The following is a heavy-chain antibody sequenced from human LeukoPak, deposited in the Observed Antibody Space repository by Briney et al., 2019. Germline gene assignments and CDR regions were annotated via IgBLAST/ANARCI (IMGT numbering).Heavy chain of an antibody. CDR2: IYYSGST. CDR1: GGSISSYY. V-gene: IGHV4-59*01. D-gene: IGHD1-26*01. J-gene: IGHJ6*02. CDR3: ARDRRSPYGMDV. Sequence: SETLSLTCTVSGGSISSYYWSWIRQPPGKGLEWIGYIYYSGSTNYNPSLKSRVTISVDTSKNQFSLKLSSVTAADTAAYYCARDRRSPYGMDVWGQGTTVTVSS.